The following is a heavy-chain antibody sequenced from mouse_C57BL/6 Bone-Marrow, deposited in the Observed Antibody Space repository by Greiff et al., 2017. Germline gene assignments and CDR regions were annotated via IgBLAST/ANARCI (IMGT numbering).Heavy chain of an antibody. CDR1: GYTFTNYW. J-gene: IGHJ4*01. CDR3: ARSYDYDDYTMDY. D-gene: IGHD2-4*01. CDR2: MHPNGGSP. V-gene: IGHV1-64*01. Sequence: VQLQQPGAELVKPGASVKLSCKASGYTFTNYWMHWVKQRPGQGLEWIGMMHPNGGSPDYNEKFKSEATLSVDKSSRTAYMEISSLTSEDSAVYDCARSYDYDDYTMDYWGQGTSVTVSS.